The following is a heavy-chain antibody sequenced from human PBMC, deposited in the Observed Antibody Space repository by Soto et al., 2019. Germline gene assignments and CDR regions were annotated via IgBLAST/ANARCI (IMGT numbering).Heavy chain of an antibody. D-gene: IGHD1-1*01. V-gene: IGHV3-23*01. CDR2: IRGGGDGT. J-gene: IGHJ4*02. Sequence: GSLRLSCVASGFTFSNYVIGWVRQAPGNGLEWVSAIRGGGDGTYYADSLKGRFTISRDNSKNTLYLQMNSLSAEDSALYYCAKSTWNGHKYFDYWGQGTLVTVSS. CDR1: GFTFSNYV. CDR3: AKSTWNGHKYFDY.